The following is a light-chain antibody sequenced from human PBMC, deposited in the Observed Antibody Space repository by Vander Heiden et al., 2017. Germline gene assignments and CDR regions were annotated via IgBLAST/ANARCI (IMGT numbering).Light chain of an antibody. J-gene: IGKJ4*01. CDR2: LGS. CDR1: QSLLHSNGYNY. V-gene: IGKV2-28*01. CDR3: MQALQTPLT. Sequence: DIVMTQSPLSLPVTPGEPASISCRSSQSLLHSNGYNYLDWYLQKPGQSPQLLIYLGSNRASRVPDRFSGSGSGTDFTLKISRVEAEDVGVYHCMQALQTPLTFGGGTKVEIK.